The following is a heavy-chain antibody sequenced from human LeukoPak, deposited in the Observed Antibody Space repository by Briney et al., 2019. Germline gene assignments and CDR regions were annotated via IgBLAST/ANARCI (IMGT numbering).Heavy chain of an antibody. CDR2: ISGSGGST. CDR3: AKDSHSSGWSRPFDY. V-gene: IGHV3-23*01. J-gene: IGHJ4*02. CDR1: GFTFSRYA. D-gene: IGHD6-19*01. Sequence: GGSLRLSCAASGFTFSRYAMSWVRQAPGKGLEWVSAISGSGGSTYYADSVKGRFTISRDNSKNTLYLQMNSLRAEDSAVYYCAKDSHSSGWSRPFDYWGQGTLVTVSS.